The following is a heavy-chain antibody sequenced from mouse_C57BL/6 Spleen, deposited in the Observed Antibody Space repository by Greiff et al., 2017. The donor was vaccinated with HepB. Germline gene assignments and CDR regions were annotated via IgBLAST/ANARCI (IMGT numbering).Heavy chain of an antibody. CDR3: ARGGYYRDYFDY. J-gene: IGHJ2*01. V-gene: IGHV3-6*01. D-gene: IGHD2-12*01. CDR1: GYSITSGYY. CDR2: ISYDGSN. Sequence: EVQLQQSGPGLVKPSQSLSLTCSVTGYSITSGYYWNWIRQFPGNKLEWMGYISYDGSNNYNPSLKNRISITRDTSKNQFFLKLNSVTTEDTATYYCARGGYYRDYFDYWGQGTTLTVSS.